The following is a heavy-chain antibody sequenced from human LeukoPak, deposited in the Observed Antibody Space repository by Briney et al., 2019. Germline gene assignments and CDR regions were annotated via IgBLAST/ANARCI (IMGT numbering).Heavy chain of an antibody. CDR1: GGSFSGYY. Sequence: KPSETLSLTCAVYGGSFSGYYWSWIRQPPGKGLEWIGEINHSGSTNYNPSLKSRVTISVDTSKSQFSLKLSSVTAADAAVYYCASRYGSGYYWGQGTLVTVSS. D-gene: IGHD3-10*01. CDR3: ASRYGSGYY. V-gene: IGHV4-34*01. J-gene: IGHJ4*02. CDR2: INHSGST.